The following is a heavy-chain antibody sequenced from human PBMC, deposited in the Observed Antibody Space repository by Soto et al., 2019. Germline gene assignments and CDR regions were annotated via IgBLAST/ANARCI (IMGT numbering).Heavy chain of an antibody. Sequence: GGSLRFSCAASGFTFSSYAMHWVRQAPGKGLEWVAVISYDGSNKYYADSVKGRFTISRDNSKNTLYLQMNSLRAEDTAVYYCARDHIEWLRSMCYYWGQGTLVTVSS. CDR2: ISYDGSNK. CDR3: ARDHIEWLRSMCYY. V-gene: IGHV3-30-3*01. D-gene: IGHD5-12*01. J-gene: IGHJ4*02. CDR1: GFTFSSYA.